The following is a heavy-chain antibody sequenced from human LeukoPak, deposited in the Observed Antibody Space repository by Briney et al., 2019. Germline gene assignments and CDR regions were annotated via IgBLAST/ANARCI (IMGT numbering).Heavy chain of an antibody. V-gene: IGHV1-46*01. CDR2: INPSGGST. Sequence: ASVKVSCKASGYTFTSYYMHWVRQAPRQGLEWMGIINPSGGSTSYAQKFQGRVTMTRDTSTSTVYMELSSLRSEDTAMYYCARTTPASGPFDYWGQGTLVTVSS. J-gene: IGHJ4*02. CDR1: GYTFTSYY. CDR3: ARTTPASGPFDY. D-gene: IGHD1-26*01.